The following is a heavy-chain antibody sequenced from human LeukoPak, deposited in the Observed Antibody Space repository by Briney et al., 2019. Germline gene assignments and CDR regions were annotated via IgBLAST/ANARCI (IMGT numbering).Heavy chain of an antibody. CDR3: ARTFSPHKWGPFDY. Sequence: PSETLSLTCTVSGYSISSGYYWGWIRQPPGKGLEWIGSIYHSGSTYYSPSLRSRVTISVDTSKNQFSLKLSSVTAADTAVYYCARTFSPHKWGPFDYWGQGTLVTVSS. J-gene: IGHJ4*02. V-gene: IGHV4-38-2*02. D-gene: IGHD2-8*01. CDR1: GYSISSGYY. CDR2: IYHSGST.